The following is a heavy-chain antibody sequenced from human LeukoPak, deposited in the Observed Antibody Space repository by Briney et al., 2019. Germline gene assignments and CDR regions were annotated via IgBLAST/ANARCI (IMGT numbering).Heavy chain of an antibody. J-gene: IGHJ4*02. V-gene: IGHV4-39*02. CDR3: AREWHHVFDY. CDR2: IYYSGST. Sequence: PSETLSLTCTVSGGSISSSSYYWGWIRQPPGKGLEWIGSIYYSGSTYYNPSLKSRVTISVDTSKNQFSLKLSSVTAADTAVYYCAREWHHVFDYWGQGNLVTVSS. D-gene: IGHD5-12*01. CDR1: GGSISSSSYY.